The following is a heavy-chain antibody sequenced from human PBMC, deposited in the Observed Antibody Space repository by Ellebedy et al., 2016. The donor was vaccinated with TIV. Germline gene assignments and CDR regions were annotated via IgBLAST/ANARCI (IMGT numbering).Heavy chain of an antibody. CDR1: GFTFSSYW. CDR2: INQDGSEK. J-gene: IGHJ3*01. D-gene: IGHD4-17*01. V-gene: IGHV3-7*01. CDR3: ATDGSDGEYRSPAHAFEF. Sequence: GESLKISCAAPGFTFSSYWMSWVRQPPGKGLEWVANINQDGSEKYYVDSVRGRFTISRDNAKNALYLQMNSLGADDSAVYYWATDGSDGEYRSPAHAFEFWGQGTMVTVSS.